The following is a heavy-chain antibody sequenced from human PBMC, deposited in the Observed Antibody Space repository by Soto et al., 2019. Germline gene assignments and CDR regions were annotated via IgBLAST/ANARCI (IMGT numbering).Heavy chain of an antibody. D-gene: IGHD4-17*01. CDR3: ARSVTVTYLSYYYYGMDV. CDR2: INHSGST. CDR1: GGSFSGYY. J-gene: IGHJ6*02. V-gene: IGHV4-34*01. Sequence: SETLSLTCAVYGGSFSGYYWSWIRQPPGKXLEWIGEINHSGSTNYNPSLKSRVTISVDTSKNQFSLKLSSVTAADTAVYYCARSVTVTYLSYYYYGMDVWGQRTTVTVS.